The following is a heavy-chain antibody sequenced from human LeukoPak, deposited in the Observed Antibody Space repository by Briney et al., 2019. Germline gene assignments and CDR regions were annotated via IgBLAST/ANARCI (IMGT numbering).Heavy chain of an antibody. J-gene: IGHJ4*02. D-gene: IGHD6-19*01. CDR3: ARWYSSGWAFDY. CDR2: IHCSGST. V-gene: IGHV4-59*08. Sequence: KTSETLSLTCTVSGGTISSYYWNWIRQPPGKGLEWIGYIHCSGSTKYNPSLKSRVTISVGTSKNQFSLKLSSVTAADTAVYYCARWYSSGWAFDYWGQGTLVTVSS. CDR1: GGTISSYY.